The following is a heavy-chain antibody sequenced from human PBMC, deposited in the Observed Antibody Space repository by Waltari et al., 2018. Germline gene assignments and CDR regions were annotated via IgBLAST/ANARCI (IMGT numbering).Heavy chain of an antibody. D-gene: IGHD3-3*01. V-gene: IGHV3-74*01. CDR3: ARDWRNLGMDV. Sequence: EVQMVESGGGLVQPGGSLRLYCEASGFPLGTFWVYWIRQGPGKGLMYVSGLDADGARTRYADSVRGRFTISRDNAKNAVYLQMTSLRAEDTALYYCARDWRNLGMDVWGQGTTVTVSS. J-gene: IGHJ6*02. CDR1: GFPLGTFW. CDR2: LDADGART.